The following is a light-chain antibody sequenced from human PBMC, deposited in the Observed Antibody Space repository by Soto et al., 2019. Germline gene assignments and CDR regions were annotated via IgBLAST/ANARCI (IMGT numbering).Light chain of an antibody. V-gene: IGKV1-5*01. CDR1: QSISSW. CDR3: QQYNSYSYT. J-gene: IGKJ2*01. Sequence: DIQITQSPSTLSASVGARVTITCRASQSISSWLAWYQQKPGKAPKLLIYDASSLESGVPSRFSGSGSGTEFTLTISSLQPDDFATYYCQQYNSYSYTFGQGTKV. CDR2: DAS.